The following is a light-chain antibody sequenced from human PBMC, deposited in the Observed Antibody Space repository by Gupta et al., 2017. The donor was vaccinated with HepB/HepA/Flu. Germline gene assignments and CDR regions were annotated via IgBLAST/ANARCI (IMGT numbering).Light chain of an antibody. V-gene: IGLV2-8*01. CDR3: SSDAGINTSV. CDR2: GVS. CDR1: SSDVGGFDY. J-gene: IGLJ1*01. Sequence: SASGSPGQSVTISCTGTSSDVGGFDYVSWYQQHPGKAPKLIIYGVSKRPSGVPDRFSGSKSDNTASLTVSGLQDEDEADYYGSSDAGINTSVFGTGTKFTVL.